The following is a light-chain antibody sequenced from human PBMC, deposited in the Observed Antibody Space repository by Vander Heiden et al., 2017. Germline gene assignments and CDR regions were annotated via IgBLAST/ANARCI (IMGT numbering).Light chain of an antibody. Sequence: DIQMTQSPSTLSASVGDRVTITCRASQSVVTWLAWYQQKPGRAPKLLISKASSLESGVPSRFSGSGSGTEFTLSISRLQPDDFGTYYCQQYYNFWTFGQGTKVEIK. V-gene: IGKV1-5*03. CDR3: QQYYNFWT. J-gene: IGKJ1*01. CDR2: KAS. CDR1: QSVVTW.